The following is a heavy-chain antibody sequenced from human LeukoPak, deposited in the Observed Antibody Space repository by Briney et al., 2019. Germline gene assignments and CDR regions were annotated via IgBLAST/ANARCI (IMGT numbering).Heavy chain of an antibody. CDR3: AKDRGITGTTSHFDY. D-gene: IGHD1-20*01. CDR1: GFTFDDYA. J-gene: IGHJ4*02. CDR2: ISWDGGST. V-gene: IGHV3-43D*03. Sequence: GGPLRLSCAASGFTFDDYAMHWVRQAPGKGLEWVSLISWDGGSTYYADSVKGRFTISRDNSKNSLYLQMNSLRAEDTALYYCAKDRGITGTTSHFDYWGQGTLVTVSS.